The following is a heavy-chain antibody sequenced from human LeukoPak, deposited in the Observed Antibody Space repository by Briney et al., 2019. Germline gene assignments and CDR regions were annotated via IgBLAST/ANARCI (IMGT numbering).Heavy chain of an antibody. V-gene: IGHV4-59*08. CDR3: ARSSYGTNWFDP. D-gene: IGHD5-18*01. J-gene: IGHJ5*02. CDR1: GGSTSSYY. Sequence: SETLSLTCTVSGGSTSSYYWSWIRQPPGKGLEWIGYIYYSGSTNYNPSLKSRVTISVDTSKNQFSLKLSSVTAADTAVYYCARSSYGTNWFDPWGQGTLVTVSS. CDR2: IYYSGST.